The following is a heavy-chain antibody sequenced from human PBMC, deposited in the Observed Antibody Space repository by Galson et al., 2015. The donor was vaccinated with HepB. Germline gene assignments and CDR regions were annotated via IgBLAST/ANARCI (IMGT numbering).Heavy chain of an antibody. CDR1: GFTFNNYD. D-gene: IGHD1-1*01. Sequence: SLRLSCAASGFTFNNYDFHWVRQTAGKGLEWVSGIGTGGGPNYPDAVKGRFTISRENAQNSVFLHMNSLRDGDTAVYYCARESGTPGNWYFALWGRGTVVIVSS. V-gene: IGHV3-13*05. J-gene: IGHJ2*01. CDR3: ARESGTPGNWYFAL. CDR2: IGTGGGP.